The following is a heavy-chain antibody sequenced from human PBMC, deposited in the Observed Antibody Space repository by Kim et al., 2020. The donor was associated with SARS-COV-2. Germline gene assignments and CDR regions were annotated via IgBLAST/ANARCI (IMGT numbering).Heavy chain of an antibody. CDR3: ASQITMVRGVITNYGMDV. V-gene: IGHV1-69*04. J-gene: IGHJ6*01. D-gene: IGHD3-10*01. CDR1: GGTFSSYA. CDR2: IIPILGIA. Sequence: SVKVSCKASGGTFSSYAISWVRQAPGQGLEWMGRIIPILGIANYAQKFQGRVTITADKSTSTAYMELSSLRSEDTAVFYCASQITMVRGVITNYGMDVW.